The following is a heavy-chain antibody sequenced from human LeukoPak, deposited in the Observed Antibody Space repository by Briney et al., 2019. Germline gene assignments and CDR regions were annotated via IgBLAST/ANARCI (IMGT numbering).Heavy chain of an antibody. D-gene: IGHD5-18*01. CDR3: SRDEDTAMYPDAFEI. V-gene: IGHV1-18*01. J-gene: IGHJ3*02. CDR1: GYTFTSYG. Sequence: ASVKVSCKASGYTFTSYGISWVRQAPGQGLGWMGWINAYNGSTNYAQTLQGRVTMTTDTSTSTAYMQLRSLSSDGTAVYYCSRDEDTAMYPDAFEIWGERAMCTVSS. CDR2: INAYNGST.